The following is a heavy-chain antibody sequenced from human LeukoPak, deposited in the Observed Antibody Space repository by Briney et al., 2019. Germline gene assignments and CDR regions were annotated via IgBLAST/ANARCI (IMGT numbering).Heavy chain of an antibody. J-gene: IGHJ4*02. D-gene: IGHD6-6*01. V-gene: IGHV4-39*01. CDR1: GGSISSNSYY. Sequence: SETLSLTCTVSGGSISSNSYYWGWIRQPPGKGLEWIGSIYYPENTYYSPSLKSRVTMSVDSSKNQFSLKLSSVTAADTAVYYCASGYSSSSFDYWGPGTLVTVSS. CDR3: ASGYSSSSFDY. CDR2: IYYPENT.